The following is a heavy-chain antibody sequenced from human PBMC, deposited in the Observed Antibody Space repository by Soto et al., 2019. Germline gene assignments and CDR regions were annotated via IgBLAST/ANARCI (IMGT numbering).Heavy chain of an antibody. J-gene: IGHJ4*02. D-gene: IGHD6-19*01. CDR1: GFTFSDYA. V-gene: IGHV3-23*01. CDR2: ISGGGAST. CDR3: AKDLTSGQWLVRGFDY. Sequence: EVQVLESGGGLVQPGGSLRLSCAASGFTFSDYAMSWVRQAPGKGLEWVSLISGGGASTYYADSVKGRFTISRDNSKNTLYLQMNRLRAEDTAVYYCAKDLTSGQWLVRGFDYWGQGTLVTVSS.